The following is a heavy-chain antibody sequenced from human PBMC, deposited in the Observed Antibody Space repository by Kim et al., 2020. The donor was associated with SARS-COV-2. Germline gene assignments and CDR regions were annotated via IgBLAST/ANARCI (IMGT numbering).Heavy chain of an antibody. D-gene: IGHD3-10*01. CDR3: TRPFWFGESNYYYYGLDA. J-gene: IGHJ6*02. V-gene: IGHV3-15*01. Sequence: GGSLRLSCAASGFTFNNAWMSWVRQAPGKGLEWVGRIKSRADGGTTDYAAPVKGRFTISRDDSKNTLFLQMNSLKTEDTAVYYCTRPFWFGESNYYYYGLDAWGQGTTVTVSS. CDR1: GFTFNNAW. CDR2: IKSRADGGTT.